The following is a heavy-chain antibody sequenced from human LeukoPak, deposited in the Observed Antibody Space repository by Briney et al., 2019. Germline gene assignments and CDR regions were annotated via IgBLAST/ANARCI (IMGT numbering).Heavy chain of an antibody. CDR2: IYHSGST. CDR1: GGSISSGGYY. D-gene: IGHD2-15*01. CDR3: ARAGCRGGSCSDAFDI. Sequence: SETLSLTCTVSGGSISSGGYYWSWIRQPPGKGLEWIGYIYHSGSTNYNPSLTSRVTISVDKSKNQFSLKLSSVTAADTAVYYCARAGCRGGSCSDAFDIWGQGTMVTVSS. V-gene: IGHV4-30-2*01. J-gene: IGHJ3*02.